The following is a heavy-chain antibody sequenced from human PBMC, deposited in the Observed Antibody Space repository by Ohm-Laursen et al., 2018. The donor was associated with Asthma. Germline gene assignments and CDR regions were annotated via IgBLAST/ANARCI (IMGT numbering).Heavy chain of an antibody. Sequence: GSLRLSCAASGFTFSSYGMNWVRQAPGKGLEWVSAIRGSGDTTHYTDFVKGRFTISRDSSENTLYLHMNNLRAEDTAAYYCAKASTFSTGYYFDFWGQGTLVTVSS. D-gene: IGHD2-2*01. CDR3: AKASTFSTGYYFDF. CDR1: GFTFSSYG. V-gene: IGHV3-23*01. J-gene: IGHJ4*02. CDR2: IRGSGDTT.